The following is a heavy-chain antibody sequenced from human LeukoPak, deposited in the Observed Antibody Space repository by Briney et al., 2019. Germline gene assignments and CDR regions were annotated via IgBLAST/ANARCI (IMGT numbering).Heavy chain of an antibody. CDR2: IIPIFGTA. J-gene: IGHJ4*02. CDR1: GCTFSSYA. V-gene: IGHV1-69*05. CDR3: ARGGGAYDSSGYALDY. Sequence: SVKVSCKASGCTFSSYAISWVRQAPGQGLEWMGRIIPIFGTANYAQKFQGRGTITTDESTSTAYMELSSLRSEDTAVYYCARGGGAYDSSGYALDYWGQGTLVTVSS. D-gene: IGHD3-22*01.